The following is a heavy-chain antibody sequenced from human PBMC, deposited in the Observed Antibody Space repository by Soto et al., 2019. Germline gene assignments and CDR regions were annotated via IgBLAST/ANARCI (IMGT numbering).Heavy chain of an antibody. V-gene: IGHV1-69*12. CDR2: IIPIFGTA. D-gene: IGHD3-3*01. CDR3: ARDYDFWSGYGPNGMDV. Sequence: QVQLVQSGAEVKKPGSSVKVSCKASGGTFSSYAISWVRQAPGQGLEWMGGIIPIFGTANYAQKFQGRVTITADESTSTAYMELSSLRSDDTAVYYCARDYDFWSGYGPNGMDVWGQGTTVTVSS. CDR1: GGTFSSYA. J-gene: IGHJ6*02.